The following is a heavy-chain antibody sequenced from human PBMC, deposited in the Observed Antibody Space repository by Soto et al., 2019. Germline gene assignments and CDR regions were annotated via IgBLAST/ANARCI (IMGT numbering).Heavy chain of an antibody. CDR2: ISSNGGST. CDR3: VKVAARRGMDV. D-gene: IGHD6-6*01. J-gene: IGHJ6*04. Sequence: QPGGSLRLSCTASGFTFSSYAMHWVRQAPGKGLEYVSAISSNGGSTYYADSVKGRFTISRDNSKNTLYLQMSSLRAEDTAVYYCVKVAARRGMDVWGKGTTVTVSS. V-gene: IGHV3-64D*06. CDR1: GFTFSSYA.